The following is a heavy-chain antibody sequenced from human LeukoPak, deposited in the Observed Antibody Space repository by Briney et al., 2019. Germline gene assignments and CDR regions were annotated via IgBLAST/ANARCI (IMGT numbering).Heavy chain of an antibody. D-gene: IGHD2-2*01. Sequence: GGSLRLSCAASGFTFSSYAMTWVRQAPGKGLELVSAISGSGGHTYYADSVKGRFTISRDNSKSTLYLQMNSLRAEDTAVYYCAKGGLSCSSSSCYSANNWFDPWGQGTLVTVSS. CDR2: ISGSGGHT. J-gene: IGHJ5*02. V-gene: IGHV3-23*01. CDR1: GFTFSSYA. CDR3: AKGGLSCSSSSCYSANNWFDP.